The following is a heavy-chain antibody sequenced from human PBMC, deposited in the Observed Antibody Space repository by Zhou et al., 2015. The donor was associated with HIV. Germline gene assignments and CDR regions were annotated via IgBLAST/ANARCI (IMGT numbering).Heavy chain of an antibody. D-gene: IGHD3-22*01. J-gene: IGHJ3*01. CDR2: IIPILGTP. CDR1: GYTLSSNG. V-gene: IGHV1-69*11. Sequence: QVQVVQSGAEVKKTGASVKVSCKASGYTLSSNGISWVRQAPGQGLEWMGKIIPILGTPNIAQNFQDRVTIIADDLTNTAYMELSRLKSEDTAVYYCATGSSGTLIVAGAFDVWGQGTIVSVSS. CDR3: ATGSSGTLIVAGAFDV.